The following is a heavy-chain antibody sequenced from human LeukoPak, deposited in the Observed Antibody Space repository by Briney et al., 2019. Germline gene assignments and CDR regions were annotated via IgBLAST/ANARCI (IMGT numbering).Heavy chain of an antibody. J-gene: IGHJ4*02. D-gene: IGHD1-26*01. CDR2: IRYDGNNK. CDR3: ARPSLNTGSYFDY. CDR1: GFTFSTYG. Sequence: GGSLRLSCGASGFTFSTYGMHWVRQAPGKGLEWVAFIRYDGNNKYYADSVKGRFTISRDNAKNSLYLQMNSLRAEDTAVYYCARPSLNTGSYFDYWGQGILVSVSS. V-gene: IGHV3-33*08.